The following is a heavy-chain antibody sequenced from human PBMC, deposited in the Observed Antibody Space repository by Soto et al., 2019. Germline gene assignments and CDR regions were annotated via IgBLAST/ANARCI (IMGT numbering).Heavy chain of an antibody. V-gene: IGHV3-74*01. CDR2: INSDGSST. D-gene: IGHD4-17*01. Sequence: EVQLVESGGGLVQPGGSLRLSCAASGFTFSSYWMHWVRQAPGKGLVWVSRINSDGSSTSYADSVKGRFTISRDNAKNTLYLQMNSLRAEDTAVYYCARGTTVTTSRNYYYYYGMDVWGQGTTVTVSS. CDR3: ARGTTVTTSRNYYYYYGMDV. CDR1: GFTFSSYW. J-gene: IGHJ6*02.